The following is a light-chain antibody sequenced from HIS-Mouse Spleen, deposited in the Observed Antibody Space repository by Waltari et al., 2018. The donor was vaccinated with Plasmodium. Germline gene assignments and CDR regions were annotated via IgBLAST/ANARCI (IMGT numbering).Light chain of an antibody. CDR3: QQSYSTPRT. J-gene: IGKJ1*01. Sequence: DIQMTQSPSSLSASVEDRVTITCRASQSIRSYLNWYQQKPGKAPKLLIYAASSLQSGVPSRFSGSGSGTDFTLTISSLQPEDFATYYCQQSYSTPRTFGQGTKVEIK. CDR1: QSIRSY. V-gene: IGKV1-39*01. CDR2: AAS.